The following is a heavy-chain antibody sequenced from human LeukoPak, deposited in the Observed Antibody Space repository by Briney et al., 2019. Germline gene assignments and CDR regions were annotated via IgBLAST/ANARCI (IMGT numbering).Heavy chain of an antibody. Sequence: KPSETLSLTCAVSGGPFSGYFWSWIRQPPGKGLEWIGEIHNSGTTNYNPSLNSRVTISEDTSKNQIYLNLRSVTAEDTAVYYCARRYYYNLGSFPFDFWGQGTLVTVSS. D-gene: IGHD3-10*01. V-gene: IGHV4-34*01. CDR1: GGPFSGYF. CDR2: IHNSGTT. J-gene: IGHJ4*02. CDR3: ARRYYYNLGSFPFDF.